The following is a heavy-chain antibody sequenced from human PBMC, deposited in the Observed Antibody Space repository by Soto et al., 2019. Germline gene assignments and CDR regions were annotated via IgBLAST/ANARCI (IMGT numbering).Heavy chain of an antibody. D-gene: IGHD3-10*01. CDR1: GYMFNTYG. CDR3: ARTYGSGDYFLPFEY. J-gene: IGHJ4*02. V-gene: IGHV1-18*01. CDR2: ISVYNGNI. Sequence: QVQLLQSGAEVKKPGASVKVSCKASGYMFNTYGITWVRQTPGQGLEWMGWISVYNGNIDYAQKFEGRVTMTTGTSTSTAYMELKSLTSDDTAVYYCARTYGSGDYFLPFEYWGQGTPVSVSS.